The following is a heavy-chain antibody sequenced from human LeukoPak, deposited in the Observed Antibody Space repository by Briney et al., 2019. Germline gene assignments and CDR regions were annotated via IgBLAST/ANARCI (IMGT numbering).Heavy chain of an antibody. Sequence: GGSLRLSCAASGFTFSSYSMNWVRQAPGKGLEWVSYISSSSSTIYYADSVKGRFTISRDNAKNSLYLQMNSLRDEDTAVYYCARPSIQYVTRAELDYWGQGTLVTVSS. CDR1: GFTFSSYS. V-gene: IGHV3-48*02. D-gene: IGHD3-10*01. CDR2: ISSSSSTI. CDR3: ARPSIQYVTRAELDY. J-gene: IGHJ4*02.